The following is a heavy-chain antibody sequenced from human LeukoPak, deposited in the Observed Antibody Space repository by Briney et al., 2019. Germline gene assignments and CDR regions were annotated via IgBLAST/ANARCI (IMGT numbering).Heavy chain of an antibody. J-gene: IGHJ3*02. D-gene: IGHD3-22*01. CDR3: ASPPPDYYDSSGYYYGSTTSDAFDI. V-gene: IGHV4-39*07. Sequence: SETLSLTCTVSGGSISSSSYYWGWIRQPPGKGLEWIGSIYYSGSTYYNPSLKSRVTISVDTSKNQFSLKLSSVTAADTAVYYCASPPPDYYDSSGYYYGSTTSDAFDIWGQGTMVTVSS. CDR1: GGSISSSSYY. CDR2: IYYSGST.